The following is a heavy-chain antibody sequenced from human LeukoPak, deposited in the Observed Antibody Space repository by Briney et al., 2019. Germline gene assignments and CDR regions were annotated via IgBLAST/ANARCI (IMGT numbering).Heavy chain of an antibody. CDR3: ARVLRAAGLDY. CDR2: IYNSGSI. J-gene: IGHJ4*02. Sequence: PSETLSLTCTVSGDSFSSPTLPWAWIRQPPGKGLKWIGNIYNSGSIYTNPSLKSRVDISIDTSKNQFSLRLRSVTAADTAVYYCARVLRAAGLDYWGQGTLVTVSS. V-gene: IGHV4-39*07. CDR1: GDSFSSPTLP. D-gene: IGHD6-13*01.